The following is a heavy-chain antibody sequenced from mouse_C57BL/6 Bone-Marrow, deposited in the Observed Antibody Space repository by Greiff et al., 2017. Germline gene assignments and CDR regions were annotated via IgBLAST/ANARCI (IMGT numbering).Heavy chain of an antibody. V-gene: IGHV1-9*01. Sequence: QVQLQQSGAELMKPGASVKLSCKATGYTFTGYWIEWVKQRPGHGLEWIGEILPGSGSTNYNEKFKGKATFPADTSSNTAYMPLSSLTTEDSAIYYCARRYYGSSQVPYCDYWGQGTTLTVSS. CDR1: GYTFTGYW. D-gene: IGHD1-1*01. CDR2: ILPGSGST. J-gene: IGHJ2*01. CDR3: ARRYYGSSQVPYCDY.